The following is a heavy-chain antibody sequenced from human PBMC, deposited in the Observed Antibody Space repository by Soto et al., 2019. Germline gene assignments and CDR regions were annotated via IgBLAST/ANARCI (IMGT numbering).Heavy chain of an antibody. CDR2: IKEDGSDK. D-gene: IGHD6-13*01. CDR1: GFTFRSYG. Sequence: GGSLRLSCAASGFTFRSYGMSWVRQAPWKGLEWVDNIKEDGSDKYYVDSAKGRFTIYRDNAKNSLYLQMNSLRADDTAVYYCARKVYSSSWYFDSWGQRTLVTVSP. V-gene: IGHV3-7*03. CDR3: ARKVYSSSWYFDS. J-gene: IGHJ4*02.